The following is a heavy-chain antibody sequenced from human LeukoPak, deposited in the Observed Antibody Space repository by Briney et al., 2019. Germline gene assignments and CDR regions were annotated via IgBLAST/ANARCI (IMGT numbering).Heavy chain of an antibody. CDR3: ARQGVYSSSWKAKKYYFDY. V-gene: IGHV4-61*02. Sequence: SETLSLTCTVSGGSISSGSYYWSWIRQPAGKGLEWIGRIYTSGSTNYNPSLKSRVTISVDTSKNQFSLKLSSVTAADTAVYYCARQGVYSSSWKAKKYYFDYWGQGTLVTVSS. CDR1: GGSISSGSYY. J-gene: IGHJ4*02. D-gene: IGHD6-13*01. CDR2: IYTSGST.